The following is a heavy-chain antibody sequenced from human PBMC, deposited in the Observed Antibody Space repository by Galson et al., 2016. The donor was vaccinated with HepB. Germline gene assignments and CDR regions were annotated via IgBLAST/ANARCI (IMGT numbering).Heavy chain of an antibody. CDR3: AREKGYCSGGSCENWFDP. Sequence: SLRLSCAASRFTFSAYTMNWVRQPPGKGLEWVSSIGSSDKYRFYADSVRGRFTISRDNAEKSLYLQMNSLRAEDTAVYYCAREKGYCSGGSCENWFDPWGQGTLVTVSS. J-gene: IGHJ5*02. D-gene: IGHD2-15*01. CDR2: IGSSDKYR. V-gene: IGHV3-21*04. CDR1: RFTFSAYT.